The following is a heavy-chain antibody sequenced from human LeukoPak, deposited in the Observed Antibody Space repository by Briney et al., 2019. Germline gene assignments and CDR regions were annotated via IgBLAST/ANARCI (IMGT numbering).Heavy chain of an antibody. CDR3: ARQGYNGNYFDY. D-gene: IGHD5-24*01. CDR2: IYTSGST. CDR1: GDSISSYY. J-gene: IGHJ4*02. V-gene: IGHV4-4*09. Sequence: SETLSLTCTVSGDSISSYYWSWIRQPPGKGLEWIGYIYTSGSTNYNPFLKSRVTISVDTSKNQFSLKLSSVTASDTAVYYCARQGYNGNYFDYWGQGTLVTVSS.